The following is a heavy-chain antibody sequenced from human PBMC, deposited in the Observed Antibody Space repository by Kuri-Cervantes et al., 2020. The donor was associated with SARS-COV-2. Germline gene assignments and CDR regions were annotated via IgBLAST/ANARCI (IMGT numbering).Heavy chain of an antibody. CDR1: GFTFSTYA. V-gene: IGHV3-30-3*01. CDR2: ISHDGSSK. CDR3: ARGRVGVQDF. D-gene: IGHD2-21*01. Sequence: GGSLRLSCAASGFTFSTYAMHWVRQAPGKGLEWVAVISHDGSSKYYADSVKGRFTISRDNSKNTLYLQMNNMRREDTAVYFCARGRVGVQDFWGQGTLVTVSS. J-gene: IGHJ4*02.